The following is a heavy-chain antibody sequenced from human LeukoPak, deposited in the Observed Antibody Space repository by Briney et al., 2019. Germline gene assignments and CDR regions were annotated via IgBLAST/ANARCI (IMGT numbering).Heavy chain of an antibody. J-gene: IGHJ4*02. V-gene: IGHV3-7*01. Sequence: GGSLRLSCAASGFTFSNYWMSWVRQAPGKGLEWVANIKQDGSETYYVDSVKGRFTISRDNAKNSLYLQMNSLRAEDTAVYYCARPPYSSSWYYFDYWGQGTLVTVSS. D-gene: IGHD6-13*01. CDR1: GFTFSNYW. CDR3: ARPPYSSSWYYFDY. CDR2: IKQDGSET.